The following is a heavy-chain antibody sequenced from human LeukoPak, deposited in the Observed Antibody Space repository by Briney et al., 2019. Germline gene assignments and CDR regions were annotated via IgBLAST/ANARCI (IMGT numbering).Heavy chain of an antibody. V-gene: IGHV3-23*01. CDR2: ISGSDAGT. CDR1: GFTFSSYA. Sequence: GGSLRLSCAASGFTFSSYAMSWVRQAPGKGLEWVSAISGSDAGTYYADSVKGRFTISRDNSKNTLYLQMNRLRAEDTAVYYCAKGSRGSCSRTYCYPFDYWGRGTLVTVSS. J-gene: IGHJ4*02. D-gene: IGHD2-2*01. CDR3: AKGSRGSCSRTYCYPFDY.